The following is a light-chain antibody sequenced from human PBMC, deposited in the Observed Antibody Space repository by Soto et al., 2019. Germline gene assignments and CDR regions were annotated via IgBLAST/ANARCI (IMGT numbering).Light chain of an antibody. CDR1: QSISSNY. V-gene: IGKV3-20*01. CDR3: QQCSSSRYT. J-gene: IGKJ2*01. Sequence: DIVLTQSPGTLSLSPGERATLSCRASQSISSNYLAWYQQRPGQAPRLLIHGASSRATGIPDRFSGSGSGTDFTLTISRLEPEDFAVYYCQQCSSSRYTFGQGTKLEIK. CDR2: GAS.